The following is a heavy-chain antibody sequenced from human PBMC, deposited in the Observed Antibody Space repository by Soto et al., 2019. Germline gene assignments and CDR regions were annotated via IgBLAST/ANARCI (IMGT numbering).Heavy chain of an antibody. CDR1: GFTFSSYA. Sequence: QVQLVESGGGVGQPGRSLRLSCAASGFTFSSYAMHWVRQAPGKGLEWVAVISYDGSNKYYADSVKGRFTISRDNSKNTLYLQMNSLRAEDTAVYYCAREAWALDDYWGQGTLVTVSS. D-gene: IGHD6-6*01. J-gene: IGHJ4*02. CDR2: ISYDGSNK. V-gene: IGHV3-30-3*01. CDR3: AREAWALDDY.